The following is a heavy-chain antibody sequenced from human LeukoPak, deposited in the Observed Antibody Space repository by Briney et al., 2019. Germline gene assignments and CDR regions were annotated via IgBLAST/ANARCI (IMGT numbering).Heavy chain of an antibody. CDR3: AREPAGLFFDANGYLDL. J-gene: IGHJ4*02. CDR1: GFSLRKYE. Sequence: GGSLRLSCSASGFSLRKYEMNWVRQAPGKGLEWISYMSSESTAIYYSDSVEGRLTMSRDNAKNSVHLQMTSLRADDTALYFCAREPAGLFFDANGYLDLWGQGALVTVSS. CDR2: MSSESTAI. V-gene: IGHV3-48*03. D-gene: IGHD3/OR15-3a*01.